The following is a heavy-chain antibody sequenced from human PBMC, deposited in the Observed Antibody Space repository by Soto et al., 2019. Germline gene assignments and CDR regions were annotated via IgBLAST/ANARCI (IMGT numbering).Heavy chain of an antibody. CDR1: GYTFTSYG. CDR2: ISAYNGNA. J-gene: IGHJ4*02. D-gene: IGHD3-22*01. V-gene: IGHV1-18*04. CDR3: ARDQDYYASSGYYVN. Sequence: ASVKVSCKTSGYTFTSYGISWVRQAPGQGLEWMGWISAYNGNANYAQKLQGRVTMTTDTSTSTAYLELRSLRSDDTAVYYCARDQDYYASSGYYVNWRQGTLVTVSS.